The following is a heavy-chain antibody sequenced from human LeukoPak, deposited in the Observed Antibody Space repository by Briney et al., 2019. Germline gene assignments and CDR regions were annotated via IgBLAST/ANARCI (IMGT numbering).Heavy chain of an antibody. J-gene: IGHJ5*02. D-gene: IGHD3-10*01. V-gene: IGHV3-21*01. CDR3: ARELLNWFDP. CDR2: ISSSSSFI. Sequence: GGSLRLSCAASGFTFSSYSMTWVRQAPGKGLELVSSISSSSSFIYYADSVKGRFTISRDNAKNSLYLQMNSLRAEDTAVYYCARELLNWFDPWGQGTLVTVSS. CDR1: GFTFSSYS.